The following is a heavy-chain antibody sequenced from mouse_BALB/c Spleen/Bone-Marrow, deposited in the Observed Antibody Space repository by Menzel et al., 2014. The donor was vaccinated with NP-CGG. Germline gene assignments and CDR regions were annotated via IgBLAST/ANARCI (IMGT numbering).Heavy chain of an antibody. D-gene: IGHD4-1*01. Sequence: QVQLQQSGAELARPGASVKMSCKASGYTFTSYTIQWVKQRPGQGLEWIGYINPSSGYTDYNQKFKDKTTLTADRSSNXAYMQLTSLTSEDSAVYSCAREARTGAWFTYWGQGTLVTVSA. CDR1: GYTFTSYT. J-gene: IGHJ3*01. CDR3: AREARTGAWFTY. V-gene: IGHV1-4*02. CDR2: INPSSGYT.